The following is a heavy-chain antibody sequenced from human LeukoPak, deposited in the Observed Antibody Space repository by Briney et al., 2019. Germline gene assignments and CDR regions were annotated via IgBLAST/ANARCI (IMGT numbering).Heavy chain of an antibody. Sequence: GGALGLSCSVSGFTFSDYYMSWSRQAPGKGLEWVSYISGGGTYTNYADSVKGRLTISRDNAKNSLYLQMNSLRDEDTAMYYCAGSRDGSNFAFDLWGQGT. D-gene: IGHD5-24*01. CDR3: AGSRDGSNFAFDL. V-gene: IGHV3-11*03. J-gene: IGHJ3*01. CDR2: ISGGGTYT. CDR1: GFTFSDYY.